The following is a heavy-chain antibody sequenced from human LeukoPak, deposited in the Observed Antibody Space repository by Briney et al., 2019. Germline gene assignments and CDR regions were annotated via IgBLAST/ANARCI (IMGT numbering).Heavy chain of an antibody. V-gene: IGHV1-69*04. D-gene: IGHD3-3*01. Sequence: SVKVSCKSPGGTFSSYTISWVRQAPGQGLEWMGRIIPILGIANDAQKFQGRVTITADKSTSTAYMELSSLRSEDTAVYYCARDLSAIFGVVDLDVWGKGTTVTVSS. CDR1: GGTFSSYT. CDR3: ARDLSAIFGVVDLDV. J-gene: IGHJ6*04. CDR2: IIPILGIA.